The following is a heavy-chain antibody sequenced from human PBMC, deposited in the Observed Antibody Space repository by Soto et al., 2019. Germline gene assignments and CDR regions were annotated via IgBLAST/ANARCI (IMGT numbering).Heavy chain of an antibody. CDR3: ARQIPAVLSGMDV. D-gene: IGHD6-13*01. V-gene: IGHV5-51*01. J-gene: IGHJ6*02. CDR2: IYPGDSDI. CDR1: GYNFTNYW. Sequence: PGESLKISCKGSGYNFTNYWIGWVRQMPGKGLELMGIIYPGDSDIRYSPSFQGQVTLSADKSISTAYLQWSSLKASDTAMYYCARQIPAVLSGMDVWGQGTTVTVSS.